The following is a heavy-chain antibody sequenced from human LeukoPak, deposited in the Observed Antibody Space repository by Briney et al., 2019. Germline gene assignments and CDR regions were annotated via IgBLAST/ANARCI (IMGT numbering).Heavy chain of an antibody. V-gene: IGHV3-48*02. D-gene: IGHD1-14*01. J-gene: IGHJ4*02. CDR1: GFTFSRHA. CDR2: ISWTNTI. CDR3: ARDSGFHGYYFDF. Sequence: TGGSLRLSCAASGFTFSRHAMNWVRQAPGKGLEWVSYISWTNTIYYTDSVKGRFTISRDNAKNSVYLQMNSLRDEDTAVYYCARDSGFHGYYFDFWGQGTLVTVSS.